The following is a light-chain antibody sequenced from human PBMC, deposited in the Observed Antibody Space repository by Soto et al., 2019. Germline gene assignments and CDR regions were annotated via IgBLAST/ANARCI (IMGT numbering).Light chain of an antibody. V-gene: IGKV1-39*01. CDR2: GAS. Sequence: DIQMTQSPSSLSASVGDRVTITCRTSQSISSYLNWYQQKPGKAPNLLIYGASSLQSGVPSRFSSGGYEKDFTITISSLQPEDIATYYRRQSYSTRFTFGPGTKVDIK. CDR3: RQSYSTRFT. J-gene: IGKJ3*01. CDR1: QSISSY.